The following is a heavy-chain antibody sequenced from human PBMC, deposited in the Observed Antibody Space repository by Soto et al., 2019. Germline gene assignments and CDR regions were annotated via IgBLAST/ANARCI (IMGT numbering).Heavy chain of an antibody. CDR2: ISYDGSNK. V-gene: IGHV3-30-3*01. J-gene: IGHJ2*01. CDR3: ARQKGWELHFDL. D-gene: IGHD1-26*01. Sequence: QVQLVESGGGVVQPGRSLRLSCAASGFTFSSYAMHWVRQAPGKGLEWVAVISYDGSNKYYADSVKGRFTISRDNSKNTLYLQMNSLRAEDTAVYYCARQKGWELHFDLWGRGTLVTVSS. CDR1: GFTFSSYA.